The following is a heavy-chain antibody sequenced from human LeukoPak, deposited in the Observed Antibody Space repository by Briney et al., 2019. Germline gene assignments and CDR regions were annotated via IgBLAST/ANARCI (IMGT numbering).Heavy chain of an antibody. CDR2: IYTSGST. V-gene: IGHV4-61*02. CDR1: GGSISSGSYY. D-gene: IGHD3-10*01. J-gene: IGHJ4*02. Sequence: KSSETLSLTCTVSGGSISSGSYYWSWIRQPAGKGLEWIGRIYTSGSTNYNPSLKSRVTISVDTSKNQSSLKLSSVTAADTAVYYCARVRVWFGELPLRLLFDYWGQGTLVTVSS. CDR3: ARVRVWFGELPLRLLFDY.